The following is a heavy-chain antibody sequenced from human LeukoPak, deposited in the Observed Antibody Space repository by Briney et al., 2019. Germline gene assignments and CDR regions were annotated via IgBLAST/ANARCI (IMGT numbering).Heavy chain of an antibody. CDR2: IYYSGST. Sequence: PSETLSLTCAVYGGSFSGYYWSWIRHLPGKGLEWIGDIYYSGSTNYSPSLKSRVTISVDMSKNQFSLKMNSMTAADAAVYYCARGYGYSYAWWFDPWGQGTLVTVSS. D-gene: IGHD5-18*01. CDR1: GGSFSGYY. V-gene: IGHV4-59*01. J-gene: IGHJ5*02. CDR3: ARGYGYSYAWWFDP.